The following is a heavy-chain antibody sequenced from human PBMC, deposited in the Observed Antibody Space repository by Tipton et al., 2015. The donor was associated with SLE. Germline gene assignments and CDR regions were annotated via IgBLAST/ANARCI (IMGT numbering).Heavy chain of an antibody. V-gene: IGHV4-59*01. J-gene: IGHJ2*01. CDR3: ARVDGAYCGGDCYSTDWYFDL. CDR2: IYYSGST. D-gene: IGHD2-21*01. CDR1: GGSISSYY. Sequence: LRLSCTVSGGSISSYYWSWIRQPPGKGLEWIGYIYYSGSTNYNPSLKSRVTISVDTSKNQFSLKLSSVTAADTAVYYCARVDGAYCGGDCYSTDWYFDLWGRGTLVTVSS.